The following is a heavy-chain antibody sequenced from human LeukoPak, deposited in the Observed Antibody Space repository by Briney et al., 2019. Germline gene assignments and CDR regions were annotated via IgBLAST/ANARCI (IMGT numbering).Heavy chain of an antibody. J-gene: IGHJ4*02. D-gene: IGHD4-23*01. V-gene: IGHV3-23*01. CDR3: VRGNDYGGPHY. CDR2: ISSSGSGGNT. CDR1: GVTLSSYA. Sequence: GGSLRLSCAASGVTLSSYAMSWARQAPGKGLEWVSGISSSGSGGNTYYADSVKGRFTISRDNGKNTLFLQVNSLRAEDAAVYYCVRGNDYGGPHYWGQGTLVTVSS.